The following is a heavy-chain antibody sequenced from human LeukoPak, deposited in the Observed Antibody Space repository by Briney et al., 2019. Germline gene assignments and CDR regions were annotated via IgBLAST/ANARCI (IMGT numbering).Heavy chain of an antibody. V-gene: IGHV4-59*01. J-gene: IGHJ3*02. D-gene: IGHD3-9*01. CDR2: IYHTGNT. Sequence: SETLSLTCTVSGGSISSYYWSWIRQAPGKGLEWIGYIYHTGNTNCNPSLNSRVTISIDTAKNQFSLKLRSVTAADTAIYYCASYFFDQSKALDIWGQGTMVTVSA. CDR3: ASYFFDQSKALDI. CDR1: GGSISSYY.